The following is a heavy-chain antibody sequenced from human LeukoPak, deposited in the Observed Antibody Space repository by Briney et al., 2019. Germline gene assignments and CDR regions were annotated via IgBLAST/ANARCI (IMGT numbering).Heavy chain of an antibody. J-gene: IGHJ5*02. V-gene: IGHV1-69*05. D-gene: IGHD2-2*01. CDR3: ARCDLGYCSSTSCSKSPRNWFDP. Sequence: GASVKVSCKASGGTFSSYAISWVRQAPGQGLEWMGGIIPIFGTANYAQKFQGRVTITTDESTSTAYMELSSLGSEDTAVYYCARCDLGYCSSTSCSKSPRNWFDPWGQGTLVTVSS. CDR2: IIPIFGTA. CDR1: GGTFSSYA.